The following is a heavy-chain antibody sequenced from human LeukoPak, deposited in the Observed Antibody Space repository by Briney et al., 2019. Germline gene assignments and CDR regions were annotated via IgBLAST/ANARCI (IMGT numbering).Heavy chain of an antibody. CDR2: INPNSCGT. CDR3: SRDYSGSSDFDY. J-gene: IGHJ4*02. Sequence: ASMKVSCKASGYTFTRYYMHWVRQAPRQELEWMGRINPNSCGTNYEQKFQARITITRDTSISPAYTDFSKLRSDDTSVFYCSRDYSGSSDFDYCGQEAPVTAAS. V-gene: IGHV1-2*06. CDR1: GYTFTRYY. D-gene: IGHD1-26*01.